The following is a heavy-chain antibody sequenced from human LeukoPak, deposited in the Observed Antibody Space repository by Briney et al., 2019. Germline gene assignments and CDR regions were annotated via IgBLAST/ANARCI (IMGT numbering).Heavy chain of an antibody. CDR3: AREGVQLERRSWFDP. CDR2: IYHSGST. J-gene: IGHJ5*02. V-gene: IGHV4-38-2*02. Sequence: PSETLSLTCTVSGGSISSYYWGWIRQPPGKGLEWIGSIYHSGSTYYNPSLKSRVTISVDTSKNQFSLKLSSVTAADTAVYYCAREGVQLERRSWFDPWGQGTLVTVSS. D-gene: IGHD1-1*01. CDR1: GGSISSYY.